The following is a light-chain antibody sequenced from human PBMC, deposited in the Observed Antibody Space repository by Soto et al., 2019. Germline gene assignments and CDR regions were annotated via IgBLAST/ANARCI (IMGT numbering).Light chain of an antibody. Sequence: EIVLTQSPFSLSVSPGEPASISCRSSQSLTHSSGYNYLDWYLLKSGQPPQLVIYLGSNRGSGVPDRFSGSGSGTHFTLTISRVETEDAGVYFCMQPLQTLITFGQGTRLEIQ. J-gene: IGKJ5*01. V-gene: IGKV2-28*01. CDR2: LGS. CDR3: MQPLQTLIT. CDR1: QSLTHSSGYNY.